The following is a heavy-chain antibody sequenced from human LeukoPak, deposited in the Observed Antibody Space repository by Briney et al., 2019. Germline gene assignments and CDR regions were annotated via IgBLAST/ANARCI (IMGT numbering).Heavy chain of an antibody. CDR3: ARDLYYDSSGYYYY. V-gene: IGHV3-11*01. J-gene: IGHJ4*02. Sequence: GGSLRLSCAASGFTFSDYYMSWIRQAPGKGLEWVSYISSSGSTIYYAHSVKGRFTISRDNAKNSLFLQMNSLRAEDTAVYYCARDLYYDSSGYYYYWGQGTLVTVSS. CDR1: GFTFSDYY. D-gene: IGHD3-22*01. CDR2: ISSSGSTI.